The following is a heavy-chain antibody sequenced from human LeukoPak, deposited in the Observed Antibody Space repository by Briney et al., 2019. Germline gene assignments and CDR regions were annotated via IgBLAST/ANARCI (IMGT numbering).Heavy chain of an antibody. CDR2: IYYSGST. Sequence: SETLSLTCTVSGGSISSYYWSWIRQPPGKGLEWIGSIYYSGSTYYNPSLKSRVTISVDTSKNQFSLKLSSVTAADTAVYYCARRSIAVAGTGFDYWGQGTLVTVSS. CDR3: ARRSIAVAGTGFDY. CDR1: GGSISSYY. V-gene: IGHV4-59*05. D-gene: IGHD6-19*01. J-gene: IGHJ4*02.